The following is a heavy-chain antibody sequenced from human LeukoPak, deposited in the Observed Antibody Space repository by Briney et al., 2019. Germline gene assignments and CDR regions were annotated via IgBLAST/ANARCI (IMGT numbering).Heavy chain of an antibody. Sequence: PSETLSLTCTVSGGSISSYYWSWIRQPPGKGLEWIGYIYYSGSTNYNPSLKSRVTISVDTSKNQFSLRLSSVTAADTAVYYCASGVVVPAAISGVRAFDIWGQGTMVTVSS. CDR2: IYYSGST. CDR1: GGSISSYY. V-gene: IGHV4-59*01. J-gene: IGHJ3*02. CDR3: ASGVVVPAAISGVRAFDI. D-gene: IGHD2-2*02.